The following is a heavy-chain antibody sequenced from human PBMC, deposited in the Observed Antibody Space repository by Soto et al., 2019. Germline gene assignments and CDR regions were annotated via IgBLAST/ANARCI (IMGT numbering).Heavy chain of an antibody. D-gene: IGHD6-19*01. Sequence: GGSLRLSCAASGFTFSSYAMSWVRQAPGKGLEWVSAISGSGGSTYYADSVKGRFTISRDNSKNTLYLQMNSLRAEDTAVYYCAKYQSEYSSVYYYYGMDVWGQGTTVTV. J-gene: IGHJ6*02. V-gene: IGHV3-23*01. CDR2: ISGSGGST. CDR3: AKYQSEYSSVYYYYGMDV. CDR1: GFTFSSYA.